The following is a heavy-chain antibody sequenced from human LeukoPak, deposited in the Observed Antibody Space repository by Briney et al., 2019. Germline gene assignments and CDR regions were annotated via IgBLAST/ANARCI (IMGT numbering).Heavy chain of an antibody. J-gene: IGHJ5*02. Sequence: GGSLRLSCAASGFTFSSYWMGWVRQAPGKGPEWVANIKEDGSQIFYVDSVKGRFTISRDNAKNSLYLKMNSLRAEDTAVYYCARVREYGWFDPWGQGTLATVSS. V-gene: IGHV3-7*05. CDR2: IKEDGSQI. D-gene: IGHD2/OR15-2a*01. CDR1: GFTFSSYW. CDR3: ARVREYGWFDP.